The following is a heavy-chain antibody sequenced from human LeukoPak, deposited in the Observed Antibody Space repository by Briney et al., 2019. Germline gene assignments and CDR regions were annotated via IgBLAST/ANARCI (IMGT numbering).Heavy chain of an antibody. CDR1: GFSFSSIW. J-gene: IGHJ4*02. CDR3: ARDRGYYDSRFSDY. CDR2: ISSSSSYI. Sequence: GGSLRLSCAASGFSFSSIWMSWVRQAPGKGLEWVSSISSSSSYIYYADSVKGRFTISRDNAKNSLYLQMNSLRAEDTAVYYCARDRGYYDSRFSDYWGQGTLVTVSS. D-gene: IGHD3-22*01. V-gene: IGHV3-21*01.